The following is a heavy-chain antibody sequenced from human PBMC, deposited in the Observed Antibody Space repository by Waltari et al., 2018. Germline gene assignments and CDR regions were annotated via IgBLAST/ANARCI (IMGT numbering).Heavy chain of an antibody. Sequence: EVQLVESGGGLVQPGGSLRLSCAVSGFTFSSLWMSWFRQAQGKGLEWVANIKQDGSEIYDVDSVKGRFTISRDNAKNSLYLQMNSLTTEDTAVYYCAGGGGFLCDIWGQGTLVTVSS. J-gene: IGHJ3*02. V-gene: IGHV3-7*01. CDR3: AGGGGFLCDI. CDR2: IKQDGSEI. CDR1: GFTFSSLW. D-gene: IGHD3-3*01.